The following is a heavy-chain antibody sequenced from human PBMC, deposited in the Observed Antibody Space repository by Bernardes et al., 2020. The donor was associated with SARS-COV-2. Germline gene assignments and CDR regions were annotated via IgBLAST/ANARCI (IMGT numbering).Heavy chain of an antibody. CDR2: IKQDGSEK. CDR3: ARDGSGSYYYYYGMDV. V-gene: IGHV3-7*01. D-gene: IGHD1-26*01. J-gene: IGHJ6*02. Sequence: GGSLRLSCAASGFTFNSYWMSWVRQAPGKGLEWVANIKQDGSEKYYVDSVKGRFTISRDNAKNSLYLQMNSLRAEDTAVYYCARDGSGSYYYYYGMDVWGQGTTVTVSS. CDR1: GFTFNSYW.